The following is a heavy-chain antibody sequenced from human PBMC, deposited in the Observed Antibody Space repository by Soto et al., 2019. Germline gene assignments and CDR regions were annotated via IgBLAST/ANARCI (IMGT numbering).Heavy chain of an antibody. CDR2: INHSGST. CDR1: GGSFSGYY. V-gene: IGHV4-34*01. D-gene: IGHD6-19*01. Sequence: SETLSLTCAVYGGSFSGYYWSWIRQPPGKGLEWIGEINHSGSTNYNPSLKSRVTISVDTSKNQFSLKLSSVTAADTAVYYCARLSGWYTSHSRARLGAFDIWGQGTMVTVSS. J-gene: IGHJ3*02. CDR3: ARLSGWYTSHSRARLGAFDI.